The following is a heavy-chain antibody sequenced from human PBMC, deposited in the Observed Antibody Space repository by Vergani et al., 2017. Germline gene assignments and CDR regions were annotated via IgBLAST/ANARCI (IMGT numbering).Heavy chain of an antibody. D-gene: IGHD6-13*01. CDR2: IYYSGST. Sequence: QVQLQESGPGLVKPSQTLSLTCTVSGGSISSGGYYWSWIRQHPGKGLEWIGYIYYSGSTYYNPSLKSRVTISVDTSKNQFSLKLSSVTAADTAAYYCARDGASSSWSAFDYWGQGTLVTVSS. J-gene: IGHJ4*02. V-gene: IGHV4-31*03. CDR3: ARDGASSSWSAFDY. CDR1: GGSISSGGYY.